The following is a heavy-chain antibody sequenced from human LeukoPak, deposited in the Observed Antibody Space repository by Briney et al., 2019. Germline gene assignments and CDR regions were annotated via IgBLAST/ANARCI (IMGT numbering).Heavy chain of an antibody. Sequence: SETLSLTCSVSGGSISSSSYYWGWIRQPPGKGLEWIGNIYYRGTTYYNPSLKSRVTISADTSRDQFSLKLSSVTATDTAIYYCARHRIEPAAGIDYWGQGALVTVSS. CDR2: IYYRGTT. CDR3: ARHRIEPAAGIDY. J-gene: IGHJ4*02. V-gene: IGHV4-39*01. D-gene: IGHD2-2*01. CDR1: GGSISSSSYY.